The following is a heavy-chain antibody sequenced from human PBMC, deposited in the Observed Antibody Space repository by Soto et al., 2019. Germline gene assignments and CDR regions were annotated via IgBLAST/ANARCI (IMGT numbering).Heavy chain of an antibody. Sequence: QVQLVQSGAEVKKPGSSVNVSCKASGGTFSSYSINWVRQAPGQGLEWMGEIIPIFGTANYAQKFQGRVTITADESTSTAYMELSSLRSEVTAVYYCARDGGRHCGGIDYWGQGALVTVAS. J-gene: IGHJ4*02. CDR1: GGTFSSYS. V-gene: IGHV1-69*01. D-gene: IGHD1-26*01. CDR2: IIPIFGTA. CDR3: ARDGGRHCGGIDY.